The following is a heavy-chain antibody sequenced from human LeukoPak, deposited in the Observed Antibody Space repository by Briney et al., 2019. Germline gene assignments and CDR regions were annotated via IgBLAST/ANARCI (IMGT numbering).Heavy chain of an antibody. CDR1: GGSISSYY. J-gene: IGHJ4*02. D-gene: IGHD4-17*01. CDR2: IYYSGST. Sequence: SETLSLTCTVSGGSISSYYWSWIRQPPGKGLEWIGYIYYSGSTNYNPSLKSRVTISVDTSKNQFSLKLSSVTAADTAVYYCARDFFPRQDYGDYLSSYDYCGQGTLVTVSS. CDR3: ARDFFPRQDYGDYLSSYDY. V-gene: IGHV4-59*01.